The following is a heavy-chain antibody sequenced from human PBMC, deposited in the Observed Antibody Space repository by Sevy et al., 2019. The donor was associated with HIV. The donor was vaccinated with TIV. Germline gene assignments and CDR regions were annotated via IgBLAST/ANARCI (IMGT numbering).Heavy chain of an antibody. J-gene: IGHJ4*02. V-gene: IGHV1-2*02. CDR1: GYTFTDYY. CDR2: INSKSGGS. D-gene: IGHD6-19*01. Sequence: ASVKVSCKASGYTFTDYYMHWVRQAPGQGLEWMGWINSKSGGSKYAQKVQGRVTMTRATSISTAYMELSRLRSDHTAVYYCGRVRLDSGWLAFDYWGQGTLVTVSS. CDR3: GRVRLDSGWLAFDY.